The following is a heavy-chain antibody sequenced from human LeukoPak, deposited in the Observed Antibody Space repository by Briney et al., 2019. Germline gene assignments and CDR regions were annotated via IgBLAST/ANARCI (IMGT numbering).Heavy chain of an antibody. CDR3: AKVRDGYNYMSFDY. V-gene: IGHV3-30*18. D-gene: IGHD5-24*01. Sequence: GSLRLSCAASGFSFSSYGMHWVRQAPGKGLEWVAVISYDGSKKYYADSVKGRFTISRDNSKNTLYLQMNSLRAEDTAVYYCAKVRDGYNYMSFDYWGQGTLVTVSS. J-gene: IGHJ4*02. CDR1: GFSFSSYG. CDR2: ISYDGSKK.